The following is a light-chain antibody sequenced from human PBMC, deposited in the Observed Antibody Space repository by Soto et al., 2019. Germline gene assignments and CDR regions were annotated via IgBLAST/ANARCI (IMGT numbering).Light chain of an antibody. J-gene: IGKJ1*01. V-gene: IGKV3-11*01. CDR1: QSVSSH. CDR3: QQYGSSGT. Sequence: EIVLTQSPATLSLSPGEIATLSCRASQSVSSHLAWYQQKPGQAPRLLIYDASNRATGIPARFSGSGSGTDFTLTISGLEPEDFAVYYCQQYGSSGTFGQGTKVDIK. CDR2: DAS.